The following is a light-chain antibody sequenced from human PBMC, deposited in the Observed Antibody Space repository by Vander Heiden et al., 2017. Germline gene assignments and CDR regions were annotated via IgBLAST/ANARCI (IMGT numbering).Light chain of an antibody. J-gene: IGLJ3*02. V-gene: IGLV1-44*01. CDR2: SHN. CDR3: AAWDDSLNGPV. Sequence: QSVLTQPPSAPGTPGQRVTISCSGSSSNIGSNTVNWYQQVPGTAPKLLLYSHNQRPSGVPNRFSGSKSGTSASLAISGLQSEDEADYYCAAWDDSLNGPVFGGGTKLTVL. CDR1: SSNIGSNT.